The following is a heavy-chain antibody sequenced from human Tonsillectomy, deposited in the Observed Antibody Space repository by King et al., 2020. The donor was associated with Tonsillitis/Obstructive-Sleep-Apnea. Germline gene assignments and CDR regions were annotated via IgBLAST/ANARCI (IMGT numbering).Heavy chain of an antibody. CDR1: GGSFTGYY. CDR3: ARGTTETAFDI. D-gene: IGHD4-17*01. CDR2: INHGGST. Sequence: VQLQQWGAGLLKPSETLSLTCAGYGGSFTGYYWTWIRQSPRTGLEWIGEINHGGSTNHNPSLTGRVTVSVDTSKNQFSLNLNSVTAADTAVYYCARGTTETAFDIWGQGTMVTVSS. V-gene: IGHV4-34*01. J-gene: IGHJ3*02.